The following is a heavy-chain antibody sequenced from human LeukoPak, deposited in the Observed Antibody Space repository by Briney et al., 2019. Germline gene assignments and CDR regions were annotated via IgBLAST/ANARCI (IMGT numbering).Heavy chain of an antibody. J-gene: IGHJ4*02. CDR1: GFTVSSNY. D-gene: IGHD6-19*01. Sequence: PGGSLRLSCAASGFTVSSNYMSWVRQAPGKGLEWVSVIYSGGSTYYADSVKGRFTISRDNSKNTPYLQMNSLRAEDTAVYYCAGEQWLVQEYFDYWGQGTLVTVSS. CDR3: AGEQWLVQEYFDY. V-gene: IGHV3-66*02. CDR2: IYSGGST.